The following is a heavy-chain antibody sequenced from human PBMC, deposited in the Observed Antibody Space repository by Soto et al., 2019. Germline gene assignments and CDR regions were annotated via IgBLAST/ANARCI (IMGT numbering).Heavy chain of an antibody. CDR2: INPNSGGT. J-gene: IGHJ6*02. Sequence: GASVKVSCKASGYTFTGDYMHWVRQAPGQGLEWMGWINPNSGGTNYAQKFQGRVTMTRDTSISTAYMELSRLRSDDTAVYYCARDEADYSYYYYYYGMDVWGQGTTVTVSS. D-gene: IGHD2-15*01. CDR3: ARDEADYSYYYYYYGMDV. V-gene: IGHV1-2*02. CDR1: GYTFTGDY.